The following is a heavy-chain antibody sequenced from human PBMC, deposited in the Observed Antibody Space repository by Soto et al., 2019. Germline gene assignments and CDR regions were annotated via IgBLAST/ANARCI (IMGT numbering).Heavy chain of an antibody. D-gene: IGHD3-10*01. CDR3: ARSHGPEIDAYY. CDR2: FFIGGNT. J-gene: IGHJ4*01. V-gene: IGHV4-39*01. CDR1: GGSISSTTYY. Sequence: SETLSLTCTVSGGSISSTTYYWGWMRQPPGKGLEWIASFFIGGNTYYNPSLKSRVTTSVDTSKNQFSLKLSSVTAADTAVYFCARSHGPEIDAYYWGQGILVTVSS.